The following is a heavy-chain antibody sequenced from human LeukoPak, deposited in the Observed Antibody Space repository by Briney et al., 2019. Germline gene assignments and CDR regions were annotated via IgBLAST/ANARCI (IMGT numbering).Heavy chain of an antibody. D-gene: IGHD4-17*01. CDR3: AREGRQDYVYFDY. CDR1: GGSINSYY. J-gene: IGHJ4*02. CDR2: INYSGNT. Sequence: PSETLSLTCTASGGSINSYYWSWIRQPPGKGLEWIGYINYSGNTDYNPSLKSRVTTSVDTSKNQFSLKVISVTAADTAVYYCAREGRQDYVYFDYWGQGTLVTVSS. V-gene: IGHV4-59*01.